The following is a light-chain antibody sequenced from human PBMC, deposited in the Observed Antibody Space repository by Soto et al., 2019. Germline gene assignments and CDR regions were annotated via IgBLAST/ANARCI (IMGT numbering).Light chain of an antibody. V-gene: IGKV2-28*01. CDR2: LGS. J-gene: IGKJ5*01. CDR1: QSLLHSNGYNY. CDR3: MQSTQLPPT. Sequence: DIVMTQSPLSLPVTPGEPASISCRSSQSLLHSNGYNYLDWYLQKPGQSPQLLIYLGSSRASGVPDRFSGGGSGTDFTLEISRVETDDVGIYYCMQSTQLPPTFGQGTRLEIK.